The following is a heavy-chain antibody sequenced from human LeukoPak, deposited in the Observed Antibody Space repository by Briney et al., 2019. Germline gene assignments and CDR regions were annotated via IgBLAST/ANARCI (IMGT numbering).Heavy chain of an antibody. J-gene: IGHJ5*02. Sequence: ASVKVSCKASGYTFTGYYIHWMRQAPGQGLEWMGWINPDSDVTSYAQKFQGRVTMTRDTSISTVYVELSRLRSDDTAVYYCARSDSYTWFDPWGQGTLVTVSS. V-gene: IGHV1-2*02. CDR2: INPDSDVT. CDR1: GYTFTGYY. D-gene: IGHD2-15*01. CDR3: ARSDSYTWFDP.